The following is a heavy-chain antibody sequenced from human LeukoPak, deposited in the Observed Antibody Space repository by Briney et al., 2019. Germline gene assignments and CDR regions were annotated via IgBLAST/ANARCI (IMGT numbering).Heavy chain of an antibody. CDR2: IYYSGST. J-gene: IGHJ4*02. CDR1: GYSISSSSYY. CDR3: ARRYYYDSSGYFDY. V-gene: IGHV4-39*01. Sequence: SETLSLTCTVSGYSISSSSYYWGWIRQPPGKGLEWIGSIYYSGSTYYNPSLKSRVTISVDTSKNQFSLKLSSVTAADTAVYYCARRYYYDSSGYFDYWGQGTLVTVSS. D-gene: IGHD3-22*01.